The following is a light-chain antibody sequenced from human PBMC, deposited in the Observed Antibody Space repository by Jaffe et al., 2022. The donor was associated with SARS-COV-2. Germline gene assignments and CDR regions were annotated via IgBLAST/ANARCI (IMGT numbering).Light chain of an antibody. J-gene: IGKJ1*01. Sequence: ELVLTQSPGTLSLSPGEGATLSCRASQSVSYNYLAWYLQKPGQAPRLLIYGASSRATDIPDRFSGSGSGTDFTLTITRLEPEDFAVYYCQQYARSPGTFGQGTKVEIK. CDR3: QQYARSPGT. V-gene: IGKV3-20*01. CDR1: QSVSYNY. CDR2: GAS.